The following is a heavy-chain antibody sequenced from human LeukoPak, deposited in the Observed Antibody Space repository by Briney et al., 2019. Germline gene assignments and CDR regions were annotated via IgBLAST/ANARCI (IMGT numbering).Heavy chain of an antibody. CDR1: GGSFSGYY. D-gene: IGHD1-26*01. Sequence: SETLSLTCAVYGGSFSGYYWSWIRQPPGKGLEWIGEINHSGSTNYNPSLKSRVTISVDTSKNQFSLKLSSVTAADTAVYYCARVLPSVGATIPEYYYYCYGMDVWGQGTTVTVSS. J-gene: IGHJ6*02. V-gene: IGHV4-34*01. CDR3: ARVLPSVGATIPEYYYYCYGMDV. CDR2: INHSGST.